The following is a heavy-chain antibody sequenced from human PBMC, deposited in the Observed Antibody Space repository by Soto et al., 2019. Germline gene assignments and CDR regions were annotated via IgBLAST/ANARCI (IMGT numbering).Heavy chain of an antibody. CDR1: GYSFTSYW. D-gene: IGHD2-15*01. CDR3: ARGPSTSYCSGGSCYSVFTDA. CDR2: IYPGDSDT. Sequence: GESLKISCKGSGYSFTSYWIGWVRQMPGKGLEWMGIIYPGDSDTRYSPSFQGQVTISADKSISTAYLQWSSLKASDTAMYYCARGPSTSYCSGGSCYSVFTDAWGQGTMVTV. V-gene: IGHV5-51*01. J-gene: IGHJ5*02.